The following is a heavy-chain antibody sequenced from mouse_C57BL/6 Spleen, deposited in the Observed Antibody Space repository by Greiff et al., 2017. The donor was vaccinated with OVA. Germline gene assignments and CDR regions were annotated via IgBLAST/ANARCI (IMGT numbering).Heavy chain of an antibody. CDR1: GYTFTSYW. Sequence: QVQLQQSGAELVRPGSSVKLSCKASGYTFTSYWMHWVKQRPIQGLEWIGNIDPCDSDTHYNHKFKDKATLTVDKSSSTAYRQRSSLTSEDSAVYYWARFGAQDTFVLDYWGQGTTLTVSS. CDR3: ARFGAQDTFVLDY. D-gene: IGHD3-2*02. J-gene: IGHJ2*01. V-gene: IGHV1-52*01. CDR2: IDPCDSDT.